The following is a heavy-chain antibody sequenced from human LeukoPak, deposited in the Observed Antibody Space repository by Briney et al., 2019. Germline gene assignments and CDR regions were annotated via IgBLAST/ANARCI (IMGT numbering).Heavy chain of an antibody. Sequence: ASVKVSCKAFGYMFTHYYMHWVRQAPGQGLEWMGTIDPRGNGATSAQKFQDRVTMTADTSTSTVYMDLSTLRSEDTAVYYCARALRPPKYDTHGYGFDLWGQGTLVTVSS. D-gene: IGHD5-12*01. CDR1: GYMFTHYY. CDR2: IDPRGNGA. V-gene: IGHV1-46*01. J-gene: IGHJ4*02. CDR3: ARALRPPKYDTHGYGFDL.